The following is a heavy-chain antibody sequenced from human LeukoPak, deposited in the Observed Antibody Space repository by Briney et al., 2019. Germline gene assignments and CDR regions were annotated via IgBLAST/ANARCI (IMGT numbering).Heavy chain of an antibody. CDR2: INPNSGGT. J-gene: IGHJ5*02. CDR3: AIGFDFWSGFRPSDP. D-gene: IGHD3-3*01. V-gene: IGHV1-2*06. Sequence: GASVKVSCKASGYTFTGYYMHWVRQAPGQGLEWMGRINPNSGGTNYAQKFQGRVTMTRDTSISTAYMELSRLRSDDTAVYYCAIGFDFWSGFRPSDPWGQGTLVTVSS. CDR1: GYTFTGYY.